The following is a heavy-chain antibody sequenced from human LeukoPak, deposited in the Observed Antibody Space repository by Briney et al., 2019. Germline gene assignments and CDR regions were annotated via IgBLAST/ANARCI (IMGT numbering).Heavy chain of an antibody. V-gene: IGHV3-23*01. CDR2: ISGSGGST. J-gene: IGHJ4*02. CDR1: GFTFSSYA. Sequence: GGSPRLSCAASGFTFSSYAMSWVRQAPGKGLEWVSAISGSGGSTYYADSVKGRFTISRDNSKNTLYLQMNSLRAEDTAVHYCAKVLVRGGFSDYWGQGTLVTVSS. D-gene: IGHD2-15*01. CDR3: AKVLVRGGFSDY.